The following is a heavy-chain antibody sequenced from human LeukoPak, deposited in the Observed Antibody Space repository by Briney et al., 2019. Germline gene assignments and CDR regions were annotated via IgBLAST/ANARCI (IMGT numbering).Heavy chain of an antibody. CDR1: GGSFSGYY. Sequence: SETLSLTCAVYGGSFSGYYWSWIRQPPGKGLEWIGEINHSGSTNYNPSLKSRVTISVDTSKNQFSLKLSSVTAADTAVYYCARSFVGTFSASNWFDPWGQGTLVTVSS. J-gene: IGHJ5*02. V-gene: IGHV4-34*01. CDR2: INHSGST. D-gene: IGHD6-6*01. CDR3: ARSFVGTFSASNWFDP.